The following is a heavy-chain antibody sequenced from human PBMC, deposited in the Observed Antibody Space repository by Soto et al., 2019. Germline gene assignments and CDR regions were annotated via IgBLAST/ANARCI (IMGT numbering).Heavy chain of an antibody. CDR3: ARDWSKEMSIITDY. CDR2: ISTYNSDT. D-gene: IGHD1-20*01. Sequence: QVPLVQSGAEVKKPGASVTVSCKTSGYTFTSYGISWVRQAPGQGPEWMGWISTYNSDTNYAPNFQGRLTMTTDAPTTTAYMELRSLTSDDTAMYYCARDWSKEMSIITDYWGQGTLVTVSS. V-gene: IGHV1-18*01. J-gene: IGHJ4*02. CDR1: GYTFTSYG.